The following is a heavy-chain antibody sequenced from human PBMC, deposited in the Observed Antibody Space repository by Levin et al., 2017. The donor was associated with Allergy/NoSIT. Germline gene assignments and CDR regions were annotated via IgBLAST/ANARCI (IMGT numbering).Heavy chain of an antibody. CDR1: GYTFSNYG. Sequence: PPASVKVSYKASGYTFSNYGINWVRQAPGQGLEWLGYISAYNGDTNYAQNLQGRVTMTTDTSTSTAYMELRSLRSDDTAVYYCASSGNSTDFDYWGQGTLVTVSS. J-gene: IGHJ4*02. V-gene: IGHV1-18*01. CDR3: ASSGNSTDFDY. CDR2: ISAYNGDT. D-gene: IGHD2-2*01.